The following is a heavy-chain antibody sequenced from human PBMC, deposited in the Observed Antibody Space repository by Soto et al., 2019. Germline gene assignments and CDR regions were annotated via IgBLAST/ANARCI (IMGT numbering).Heavy chain of an antibody. Sequence: QVQLVQSGAEVKKPGASVKVSCKPSGDTFTNFDLNWVRQAAGKGLEWLGWMRATSGDRGHAQKFRGRVSLTRDTSMSTAYMELSSLRAEATAVYYCARYIHGQGFKVRGQGTLVIVSS. CDR2: MRATSGDR. CDR1: GDTFTNFD. V-gene: IGHV1-8*01. CDR3: ARYIHGQGFKV. D-gene: IGHD2-15*01. J-gene: IGHJ4*02.